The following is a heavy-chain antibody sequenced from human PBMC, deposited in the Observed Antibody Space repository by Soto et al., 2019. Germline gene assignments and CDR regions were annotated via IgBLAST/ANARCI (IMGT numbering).Heavy chain of an antibody. D-gene: IGHD3-22*01. CDR2: ISYDGSNK. CDR1: GVTFRSYG. Sequence: PGGSLRLCCTSSGVTFRSYGMHWVRQAPGKGLEWVAVISYDGSNKYYADSVKGRFTISRDNSKNTLYLQMNSLRAEDTAVYYCAKDLGYDSSGCDYWGQGTLVTVSS. J-gene: IGHJ4*02. V-gene: IGHV3-30*18. CDR3: AKDLGYDSSGCDY.